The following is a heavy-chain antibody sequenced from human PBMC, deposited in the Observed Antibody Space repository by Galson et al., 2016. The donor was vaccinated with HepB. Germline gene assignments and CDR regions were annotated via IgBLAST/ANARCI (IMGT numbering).Heavy chain of an antibody. J-gene: IGHJ4*02. D-gene: IGHD3-9*01. CDR1: GFTFSSYW. Sequence: SLRLSCAASGFTFSSYWMSWVRQAPGKGLEWVAVISYDGSHKYYAASVKGRFTISRDNSKNTLSLQMNSLRAEDTAVYYCAKNDILAGYSAFDYWGQGTLVTVSS. CDR3: AKNDILAGYSAFDY. CDR2: ISYDGSHK. V-gene: IGHV3-30*18.